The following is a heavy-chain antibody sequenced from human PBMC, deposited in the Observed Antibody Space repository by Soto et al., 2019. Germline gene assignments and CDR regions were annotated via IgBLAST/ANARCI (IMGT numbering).Heavy chain of an antibody. CDR3: ARHTILDCSGGSCYDYYYYYGMDV. V-gene: IGHV4-4*02. CDR2: IYHSGST. CDR1: GGSISSSNW. Sequence: PSETLSLTCAVSGGSISSSNWWSWVRQPPGKGLEWIGEIYHSGSTNYNPSLKSRVTISVDKSKNQFSLKLSSVTAADTAMYYCARHTILDCSGGSCYDYYYYYGMDVWGQGTTVTVSS. J-gene: IGHJ6*02. D-gene: IGHD2-15*01.